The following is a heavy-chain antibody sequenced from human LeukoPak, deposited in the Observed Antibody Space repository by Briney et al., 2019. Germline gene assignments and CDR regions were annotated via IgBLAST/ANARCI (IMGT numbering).Heavy chain of an antibody. CDR2: IYYSGST. D-gene: IGHD5-12*01. J-gene: IGHJ4*02. Sequence: SETLSLTCAVYGGSFSGYYWSWIRQPPGKGLEWIGYIYYSGSTNYNPSLKSRVTISVDTSKNQFSLKLSSVTAADTAVYYCARGRSGYDSDYWGQGTLVTVSS. V-gene: IGHV4-59*01. CDR1: GGSFSGYY. CDR3: ARGRSGYDSDY.